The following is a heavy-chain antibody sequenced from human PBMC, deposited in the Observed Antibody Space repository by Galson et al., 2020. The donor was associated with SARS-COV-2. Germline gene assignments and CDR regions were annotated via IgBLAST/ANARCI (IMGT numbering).Heavy chain of an antibody. J-gene: IGHJ6*02. CDR1: GLSVSSNY. Sequence: GGLRLSCAASGLSVSSNYMSWVRQAPGKGLEWVSIIYSGGSTYYADSVEGRFTISRDNSKNTLYLQMNSLRVEDTAVYYCARDLYYYGMDVWGQGTTVTVSS. CDR2: IYSGGST. CDR3: ARDLYYYGMDV. V-gene: IGHV3-53*01.